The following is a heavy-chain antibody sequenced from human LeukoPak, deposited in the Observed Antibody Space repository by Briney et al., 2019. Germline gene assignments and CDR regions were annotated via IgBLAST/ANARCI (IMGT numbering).Heavy chain of an antibody. V-gene: IGHV3-11*01. D-gene: IGHD6-13*01. J-gene: IGHJ4*02. Sequence: GGSLRLSCAASGFTFSDYYMSWIRQAPGKGLEWVSYISSSGSTIYYADSVKGRFTISRDNAKNSLYLQMNSLGAEDTAVYYCAVSSSWYEVVDYWGQGTLVTVSS. CDR3: AVSSSWYEVVDY. CDR2: ISSSGSTI. CDR1: GFTFSDYY.